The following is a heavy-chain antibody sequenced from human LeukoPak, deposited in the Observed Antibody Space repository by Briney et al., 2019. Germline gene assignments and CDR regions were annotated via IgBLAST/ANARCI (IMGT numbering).Heavy chain of an antibody. D-gene: IGHD3-22*01. V-gene: IGHV4-30-4*01. CDR3: AREVGWKFGYSSVRSRYFDY. J-gene: IGHJ4*02. Sequence: SETLSLTCTVSGGSISSGDYYWSWIRQPPGKGLEWIVYIYYSGSTSYNPSLKSRVTISVDTSKNQFSLRLSSVTAADTAVYYCAREVGWKFGYSSVRSRYFDYWGQGTLVTVSS. CDR2: IYYSGST. CDR1: GGSISSGDYY.